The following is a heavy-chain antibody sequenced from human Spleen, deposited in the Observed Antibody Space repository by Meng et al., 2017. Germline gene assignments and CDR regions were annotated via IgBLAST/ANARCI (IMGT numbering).Heavy chain of an antibody. D-gene: IGHD6-19*01. Sequence: GESLKISCAASGFTFSSYEMNWVRQAPGKGLEWVSGINWNGGSTGYADSVKGRFTISRDNAKNSLYLQMNSLRAEDTALYYCARESIGVAGTFDYWGQGTLVTVSS. CDR2: INWNGGST. J-gene: IGHJ4*02. CDR1: GFTFSSYE. V-gene: IGHV3-20*04. CDR3: ARESIGVAGTFDY.